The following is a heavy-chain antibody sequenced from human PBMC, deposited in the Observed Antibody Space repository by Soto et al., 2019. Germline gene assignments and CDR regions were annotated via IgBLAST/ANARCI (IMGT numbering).Heavy chain of an antibody. Sequence: HPGGSLRLSCAASGFTFANYAISWVRQAPGKGLEWVSGLGGSGGGTYYADSVKGRFTISRDNSKNTVYLQMNSLRAEDTAFYYCARIRSGYFTGFDFWGLGTMVTVSS. CDR1: GFTFANYA. D-gene: IGHD3-3*01. J-gene: IGHJ4*02. CDR2: LGGSGGGT. CDR3: ARIRSGYFTGFDF. V-gene: IGHV3-23*01.